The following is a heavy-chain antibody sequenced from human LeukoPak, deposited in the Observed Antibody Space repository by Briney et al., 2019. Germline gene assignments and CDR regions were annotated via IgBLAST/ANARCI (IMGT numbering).Heavy chain of an antibody. J-gene: IGHJ4*02. D-gene: IGHD6-19*01. CDR3: TTNGYSSGCPDY. V-gene: IGHV3-21*01. CDR1: GFTFSSYS. Sequence: GGSLRLSCAASGFTFSSYSMNWVRQAPGKGLEWVSSISSSSSYIYYADSVKGRFTISRDNAKNSLYLQMNSLRAEDTAVYYCTTNGYSSGCPDYWGQGTLVTVSS. CDR2: ISSSSSYI.